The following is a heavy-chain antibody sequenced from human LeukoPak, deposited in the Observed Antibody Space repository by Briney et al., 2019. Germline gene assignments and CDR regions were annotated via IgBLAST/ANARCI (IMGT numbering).Heavy chain of an antibody. CDR1: GFLVSNNH. CDR3: ARDPGYCSRGHCYSYDY. D-gene: IGHD2-15*01. CDR2: IYTDGDT. V-gene: IGHV3-66*01. Sequence: QSGGSLRLSCAASGFLVSNNHMSWVRQSPGKGLEWVSVIYTDGDTYYSDSVRGRFTISRDNSKNTVYLQMNNLRADDTSVYYCARDPGYCSRGHCYSYDYWGQGTLVTVSS. J-gene: IGHJ4*02.